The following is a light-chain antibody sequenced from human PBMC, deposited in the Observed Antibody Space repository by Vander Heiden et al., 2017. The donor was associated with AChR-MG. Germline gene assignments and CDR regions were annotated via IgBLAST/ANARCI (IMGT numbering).Light chain of an antibody. CDR3: QQYNNWPPWT. CDR2: GAS. CDR1: RIVGGN. V-gene: IGKV3-15*01. Sequence: EIVMTQSPATLSVSPGDRATLPCRASRIVGGNLACYPQKPGQAPRLLISGASTRATGIPARLSGSGSGTEFTLTISSLQSEDFAVYYCQQYNNWPPWTFGQGTKVEIK. J-gene: IGKJ1*01.